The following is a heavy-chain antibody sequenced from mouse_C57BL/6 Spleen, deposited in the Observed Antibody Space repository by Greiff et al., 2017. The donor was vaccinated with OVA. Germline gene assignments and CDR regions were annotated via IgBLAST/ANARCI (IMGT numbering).Heavy chain of an antibody. CDR3: TRSYDYSGAMDY. V-gene: IGHV1-5*01. D-gene: IGHD2-4*01. CDR1: GYTFTSYW. CDR2: IYPGNSDT. Sequence: VQLQQSGTVLARPGASVKMSCKTSGYTFTSYWMHWVKQRPGQGLEWIGAIYPGNSDTSYNQKFKGKAKLTAVTSASTAYMELSSLTNEDSAVYYCTRSYDYSGAMDYWGQGTSVTVSS. J-gene: IGHJ4*01.